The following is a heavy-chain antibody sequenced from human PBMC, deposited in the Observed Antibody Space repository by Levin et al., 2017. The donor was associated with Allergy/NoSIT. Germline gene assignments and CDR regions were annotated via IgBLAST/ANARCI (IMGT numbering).Heavy chain of an antibody. CDR2: INHDGAT. Sequence: SQTLSLTCAVYCGSLSDFYWSWIRQPPGKGLEWIGEINHDGATNYSPSLKSRVTISLGTSTNQFSLRRGGVTAAYTGVYFFARVKYGDFDACGFDTWRQGTRVTVSS. CDR1: CGSLSDFY. J-gene: IGHJ5*02. CDR3: ARVKYGDFDACGFDT. D-gene: IGHD3-16*01. V-gene: IGHV4-34*01.